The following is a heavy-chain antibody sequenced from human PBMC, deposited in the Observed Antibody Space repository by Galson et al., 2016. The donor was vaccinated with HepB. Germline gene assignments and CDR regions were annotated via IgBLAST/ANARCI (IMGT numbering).Heavy chain of an antibody. J-gene: IGHJ6*02. CDR3: ARLYCSSTSCCGYCGMDV. V-gene: IGHV4-39*01. CDR1: GGSITTGGYL. Sequence: SETLSLTCTVSGGSITTGGYLWTWIRQFPGKGLEWIGNFYNSGSTSYNPSLQSRVTISVDTSKNRISLKLSSVTAADTAVYHCARLYCSSTSCCGYCGMDVWGQGTTVTVSS. CDR2: FYNSGST. D-gene: IGHD2-2*01.